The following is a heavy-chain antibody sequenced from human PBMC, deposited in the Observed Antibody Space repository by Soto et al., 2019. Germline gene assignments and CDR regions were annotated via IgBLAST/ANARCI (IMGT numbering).Heavy chain of an antibody. CDR1: GGTFSSYA. V-gene: IGHV1-69*01. D-gene: IGHD5-18*01. CDR2: IIPIFGTA. J-gene: IGHJ6*02. CDR3: EQLSGTHLPRGAAYYGMDV. Sequence: QVQLVQSGAEVKKPGSSVKVSCKASGGTFSSYAISWVRQAPGQGLEWMGGIIPIFGTANYAQKFQGRVTITADESTSTAYMELSSLRSEDTAVYYCEQLSGTHLPRGAAYYGMDVWDQGTTVTVSS.